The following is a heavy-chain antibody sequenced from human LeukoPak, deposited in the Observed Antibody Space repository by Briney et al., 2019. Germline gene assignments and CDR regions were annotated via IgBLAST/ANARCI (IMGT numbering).Heavy chain of an antibody. J-gene: IGHJ4*02. V-gene: IGHV3-53*01. CDR3: ARDKKSGYSYGYYPDY. CDR2: IYSDNT. CDR1: GFTVSSNS. Sequence: GGSLRLSCTVSGFTVSSNSMSWVRQAPGKGLEWVSFIYSDNTHYSDSVKGRFTISRDNSKNTLYLQMNSLRAEDTAVYYCARDKKSGYSYGYYPDYWGQGTLVTVSS. D-gene: IGHD5-18*01.